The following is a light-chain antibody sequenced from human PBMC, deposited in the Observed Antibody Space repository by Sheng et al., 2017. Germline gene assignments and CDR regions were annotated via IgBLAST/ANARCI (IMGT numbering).Light chain of an antibody. Sequence: DIQMTQSPSTLSASVGDRVTITCRASQSISSWLAWYQQKPGKAPKLLIYKASSLESGVPSRFSGSGSGTEFTLTISSLQPDDFATYYCQQYNSYSTFGPGDQAGD. J-gene: IGKJ2*01. CDR1: QSISSW. V-gene: IGKV1-5*03. CDR3: QQYNSYST. CDR2: KAS.